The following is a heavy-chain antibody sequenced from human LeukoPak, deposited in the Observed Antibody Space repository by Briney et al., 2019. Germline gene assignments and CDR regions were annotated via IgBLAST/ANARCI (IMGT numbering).Heavy chain of an antibody. CDR1: GFTFSSYG. CDR3: AKVVAPGGNVDSYGMDV. Sequence: GGSLRLSCAASGFTFSSYGMHWVRQAPGKGPEWVAVIWYDGSNKNHADSVKGRFTISRDNSKNTLYLQMNSLRAEDTAVYYCAKVVAPGGNVDSYGMDVWGQGTTVTVSS. V-gene: IGHV3-33*06. D-gene: IGHD1-1*01. CDR2: IWYDGSNK. J-gene: IGHJ6*02.